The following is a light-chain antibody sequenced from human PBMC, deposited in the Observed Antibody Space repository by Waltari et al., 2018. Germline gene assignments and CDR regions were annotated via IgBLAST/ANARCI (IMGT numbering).Light chain of an antibody. CDR1: HDISSY. V-gene: IGKV1-12*01. J-gene: IGKJ4*01. CDR3: QQGKTFPLT. Sequence: DIQMTQSPSSVSASVADRVHLPCRASHDISSYLAWYQQKPGKAPKLLIYAASSLLSGVPSRFSGSGSGTDFTLTISSLQADDSATYYCQQGKTFPLTFGGGTKVEI. CDR2: AAS.